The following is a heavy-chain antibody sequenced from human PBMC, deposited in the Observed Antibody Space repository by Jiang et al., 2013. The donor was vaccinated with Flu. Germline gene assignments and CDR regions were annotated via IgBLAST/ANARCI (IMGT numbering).Heavy chain of an antibody. Sequence: GPGLVKPSETLSLTCTVSGGSIITYYWSWIRQPPGKGLEWIGYIYYSGSTNYNPSLKSRVTISVDTSKNQFSLKLSSVTAADTAVYYCARERRDSYGMDVWGQGTTVTVSS. CDR3: ARERRDSYGMDV. D-gene: IGHD3-10*01. CDR2: IYYSGST. J-gene: IGHJ6*02. V-gene: IGHV4-59*01. CDR1: GGSIITYY.